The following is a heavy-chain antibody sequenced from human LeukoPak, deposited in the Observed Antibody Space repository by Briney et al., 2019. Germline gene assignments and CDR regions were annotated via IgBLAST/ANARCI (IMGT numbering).Heavy chain of an antibody. CDR3: AREGTSYYDSSGSLGAFDV. CDR1: GYTFTSYG. CDR2: ISGNNGNT. J-gene: IGHJ3*01. D-gene: IGHD3-22*01. V-gene: IGHV1-18*01. Sequence: GPSVKVSCKASGYTFTSYGISWVRQAPGQGLEWMGWISGNNGNTNYAQRLQGRVTMTTDPSTSTAYMDLSSLRSEDTAVYFCAREGTSYYDSSGSLGAFDVWGQGTMVTVSS.